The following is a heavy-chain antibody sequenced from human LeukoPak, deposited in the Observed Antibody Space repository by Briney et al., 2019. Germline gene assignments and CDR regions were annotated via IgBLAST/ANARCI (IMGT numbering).Heavy chain of an antibody. CDR3: ARDVCSSTSCYLGRFDY. V-gene: IGHV3-7*01. CDR1: RFSFRSYW. D-gene: IGHD2-2*01. CDR2: IKRDGSER. Sequence: GGSLRLSCAASRFSFRSYWMSWARRAPGKGLEWVADIKRDGSERYYVDSVKGRFIVSRDNAENSVSLQMNSLRPEDTAVYYCARDVCSSTSCYLGRFDYWGQGTLVTVSS. J-gene: IGHJ4*02.